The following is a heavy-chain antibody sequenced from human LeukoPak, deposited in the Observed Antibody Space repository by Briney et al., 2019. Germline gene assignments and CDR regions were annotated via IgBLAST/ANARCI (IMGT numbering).Heavy chain of an antibody. CDR1: GGSISSYF. CDR2: IYYSVST. CDR3: ARRERAVAGTIDY. V-gene: IGHV4-59*08. Sequence: SETLSLTCTVSGGSISSYFWSWIRQPPGKGLEWIGYIYYSVSTNYNPSLKSRVTMSVDTSKNQFSLKLSSLLGPHTAVYYCARRERAVAGTIDYWGQGTLVTVSS. J-gene: IGHJ4*02. D-gene: IGHD6-19*01.